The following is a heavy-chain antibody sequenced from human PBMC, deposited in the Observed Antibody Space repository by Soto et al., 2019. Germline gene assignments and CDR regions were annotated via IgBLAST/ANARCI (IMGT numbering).Heavy chain of an antibody. J-gene: IGHJ5*02. CDR1: GFTFSSYS. Sequence: PVGSLRLSCAASGFTFSSYSMNWVRQAPGKGLEWVSSISSSSSYIYYADSVKGRFTISRDNAKNSLYLQMNSLRAEDAAVYYCARSEVPKWFDPWGQGTLVTVSS. CDR3: ARSEVPKWFDP. V-gene: IGHV3-21*01. CDR2: ISSSSSYI.